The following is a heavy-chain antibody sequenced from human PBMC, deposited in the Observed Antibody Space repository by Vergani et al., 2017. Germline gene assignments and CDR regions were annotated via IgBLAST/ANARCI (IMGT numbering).Heavy chain of an antibody. CDR2: ISYDGSNK. Sequence: QVQLVESGGGVVQPGRSLRLSCAASGFTFSSYGMHWVRQAPGKGLEWVAVISYDGSNKYYADSVKGRFTISRDTSKNTLYLQMNSLRAEDTAVYYCAKKAGYGSGSYYRDGALDIWGQGTMVTVSS. J-gene: IGHJ3*02. D-gene: IGHD3-10*01. V-gene: IGHV3-30*18. CDR3: AKKAGYGSGSYYRDGALDI. CDR1: GFTFSSYG.